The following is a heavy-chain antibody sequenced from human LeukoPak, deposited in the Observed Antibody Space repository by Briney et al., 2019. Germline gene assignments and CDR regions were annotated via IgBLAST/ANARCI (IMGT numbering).Heavy chain of an antibody. CDR1: GFTFSSYS. Sequence: GGSLRLSCAASGFTFSSYSMNWVRQAPGKGLEWVSSISSSSSYIYYADSVKGRFTISRDSAKNSLYLQMNSLRAEDTAVYYCARDLRRSYDSSGYYEDYWGQGTLVTVSS. D-gene: IGHD3-22*01. CDR2: ISSSSSYI. V-gene: IGHV3-21*01. J-gene: IGHJ4*02. CDR3: ARDLRRSYDSSGYYEDY.